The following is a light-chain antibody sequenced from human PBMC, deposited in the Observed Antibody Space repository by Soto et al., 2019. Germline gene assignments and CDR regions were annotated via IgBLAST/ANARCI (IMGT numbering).Light chain of an antibody. CDR1: QSISSY. Sequence: DIQMTQSPSSLSASVGDSVTITCRASQSISSYLNWYQQKPGKAPKLLIHAASSLQSGVPSRFSGSGSGTDFTLTISSLQPEDFATYYCQQSYSTPPYTLGQGTKLEIK. V-gene: IGKV1-39*01. CDR3: QQSYSTPPYT. J-gene: IGKJ2*01. CDR2: AAS.